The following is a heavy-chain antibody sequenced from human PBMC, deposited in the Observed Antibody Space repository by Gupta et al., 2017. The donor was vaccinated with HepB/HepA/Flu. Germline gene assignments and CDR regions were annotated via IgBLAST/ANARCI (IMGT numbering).Heavy chain of an antibody. J-gene: IGHJ6*02. V-gene: IGHV1-3*01. CDR3: VRTYLNINNPYRMDL. CDR1: GYTFTSYT. Sequence: QVHLVQSGAGVKKPGASVNLSCKASGYTFTSYTIHWVRQAPGQRPEWMGWIHPVTGNTKYSQTFQDRVTITRDTSATTAYMDLTSLRSEDTAVYYCVRTYLNINNPYRMDLWGQGTTVIVSS. CDR2: IHPVTGNT. D-gene: IGHD2/OR15-2a*01.